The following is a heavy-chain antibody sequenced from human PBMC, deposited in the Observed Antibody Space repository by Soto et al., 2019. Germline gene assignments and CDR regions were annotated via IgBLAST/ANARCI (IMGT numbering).Heavy chain of an antibody. Sequence: SETLSLTCAVSGGSISSGGYSWSWIRQPPGKGLEWIGYIYHSGSTYYNPSLKSRVTISVDTSKNQFSPKLSSVTAADTAVYYCASRLNGSGSYYIHYGPRAIYWYIDLWGRGTLVTVSS. CDR3: ASRLNGSGSYYIHYGPRAIYWYIDL. D-gene: IGHD3-10*01. CDR1: GGSISSGGYS. CDR2: IYHSGST. J-gene: IGHJ2*01. V-gene: IGHV4-30-2*01.